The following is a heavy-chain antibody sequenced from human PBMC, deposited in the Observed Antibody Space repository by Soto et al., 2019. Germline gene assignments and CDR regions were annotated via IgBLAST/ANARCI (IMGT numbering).Heavy chain of an antibody. Sequence: PGGSLRLSCAVSGFTVSSNYMSWVRQAPGKGLEWVSVIYSGGSTYYADSVKDRFSISRDNSKNTLYLQMNSLRAEDTAVYYCATLTKYDILTGFYPCWGQGTLVTVS. CDR1: GFTVSSNY. J-gene: IGHJ4*02. CDR3: ATLTKYDILTGFYPC. CDR2: IYSGGST. V-gene: IGHV3-66*01. D-gene: IGHD3-9*01.